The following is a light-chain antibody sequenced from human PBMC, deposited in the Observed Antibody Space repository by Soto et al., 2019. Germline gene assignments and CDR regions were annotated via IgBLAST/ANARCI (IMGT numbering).Light chain of an antibody. Sequence: DIVMTQSQATLTVSPGERATPSCRASQSVSSNLAWYQQKPGQAPRLLIYGASTRATGIPARFSGSGSGTEFTLTISSLQSEDFAVYYCQQYNNWPPLTFGGGTKVDIK. CDR1: QSVSSN. CDR3: QQYNNWPPLT. J-gene: IGKJ4*01. CDR2: GAS. V-gene: IGKV3-15*01.